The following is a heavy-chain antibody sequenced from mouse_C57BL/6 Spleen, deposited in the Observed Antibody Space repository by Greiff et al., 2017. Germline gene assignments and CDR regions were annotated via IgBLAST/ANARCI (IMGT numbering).Heavy chain of an antibody. CDR1: GYTFTSYW. CDR2: IYPGSGST. D-gene: IGHD4-1*01. V-gene: IGHV1-55*01. CDR3: ARKEASWEGYFDV. Sequence: QVQLQQPGAELVKPGASVKMSCKASGYTFTSYWITWVKQRPGQGLEWIGVIYPGSGSTNYNEKFKSKATQTVDTPSSTAFMQHSSLTSEDSAVYYCARKEASWEGYFDVWGTGTTVTVSS. J-gene: IGHJ1*03.